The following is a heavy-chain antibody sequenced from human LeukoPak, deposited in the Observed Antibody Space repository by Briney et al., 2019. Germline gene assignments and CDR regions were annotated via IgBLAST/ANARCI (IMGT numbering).Heavy chain of an antibody. D-gene: IGHD2-15*01. J-gene: IGHJ4*02. Sequence: GGSLRLSCAASGFTFHSHSMNWVRQAPGKGLEWVSSISMTSSYIYYADSVKGRFTISRDNAKNSLYLQMNSLRAEDTAVYYCARCSGGSCYSRVDYWGQGTLVTVSS. CDR2: ISMTSSYI. CDR1: GFTFHSHS. CDR3: ARCSGGSCYSRVDY. V-gene: IGHV3-21*01.